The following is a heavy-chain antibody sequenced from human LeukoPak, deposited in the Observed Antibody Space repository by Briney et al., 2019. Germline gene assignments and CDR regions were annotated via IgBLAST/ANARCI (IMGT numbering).Heavy chain of an antibody. V-gene: IGHV4-4*07. CDR1: GGSISSYY. Sequence: KPSETLSLTCTVSGGSISSYYWSWIRQPAGKGLEWIGRIYTSGSTNYNPSLKSRVTMSVDTSKNQFSLKLSSVTAADTAVYYCARAPTSVGYYYDSSGYRDWGQGTLVTVSS. D-gene: IGHD3-22*01. CDR3: ARAPTSVGYYYDSSGYRD. J-gene: IGHJ4*02. CDR2: IYTSGST.